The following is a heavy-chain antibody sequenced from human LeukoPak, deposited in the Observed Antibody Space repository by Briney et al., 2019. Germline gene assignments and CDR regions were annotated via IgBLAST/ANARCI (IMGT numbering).Heavy chain of an antibody. CDR3: ARSSSGWYLGIDY. Sequence: GGSLRLSCAASGFTFSSYSMNWVRQAPGKGLEWVSYISSSSSTIYYADSVKGRFTISRDNAKNSLYLQMNSLRAEDTAVYYCARSSSGWYLGIDYWGQGTLVTVSS. J-gene: IGHJ4*02. CDR1: GFTFSSYS. V-gene: IGHV3-48*01. D-gene: IGHD6-19*01. CDR2: ISSSSSTI.